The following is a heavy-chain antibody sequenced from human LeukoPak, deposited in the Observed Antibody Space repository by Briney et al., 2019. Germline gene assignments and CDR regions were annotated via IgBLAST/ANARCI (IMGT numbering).Heavy chain of an antibody. CDR1: GGSISSYY. D-gene: IGHD6-19*01. CDR3: ASMRTEVRYSSGWYDY. Sequence: SETLSLTCTVSGGSISSYYWSWIRQPAGKGLEWIGRIYTSGSTNYNPSLKSRVTISVDKSKNQFSLKLSSVTVADTAVYYCASMRTEVRYSSGWYDYWGQGTLVTVSS. CDR2: IYTSGST. J-gene: IGHJ4*02. V-gene: IGHV4-4*07.